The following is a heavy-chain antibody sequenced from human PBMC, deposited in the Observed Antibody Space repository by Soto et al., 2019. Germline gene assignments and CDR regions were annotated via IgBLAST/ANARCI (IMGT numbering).Heavy chain of an antibody. V-gene: IGHV5-10-1*03. CDR3: ARLYCSSSTCDSWFDP. J-gene: IGHJ5*02. CDR1: GYTFTTFW. D-gene: IGHD2-2*01. CDR2: IDPRVSYT. Sequence: EVQLVQSGAEVKKPGESLRISCTGFGYTFTTFWISWVRQMPGRGLEWMGRIDPRVSYTNYSPSFQGHVTISADKSISTAYLQWGSLKASDTAMYYCARLYCSSSTCDSWFDPWGQGTLVTVSS.